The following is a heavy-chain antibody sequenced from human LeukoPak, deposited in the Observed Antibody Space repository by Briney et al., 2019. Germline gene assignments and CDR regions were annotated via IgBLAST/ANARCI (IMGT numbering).Heavy chain of an antibody. CDR2: ISYDGSNK. CDR1: GFTFSSYA. Sequence: GGSLRLSCAASGFTFSSYAMHWVRQAPGKGLEWVAVISYDGSNKYYADSVKGRFTISRDNAKNSLYLQMNSRRAEDTAVYYCARDEINDYRASYFDYWGQGTLVTVSS. D-gene: IGHD4-11*01. J-gene: IGHJ4*02. V-gene: IGHV3-30-3*01. CDR3: ARDEINDYRASYFDY.